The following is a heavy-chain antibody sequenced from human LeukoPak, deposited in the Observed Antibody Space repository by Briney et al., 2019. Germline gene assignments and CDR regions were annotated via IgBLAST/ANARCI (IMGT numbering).Heavy chain of an antibody. CDR3: ARDLGILTGLSDYYYYGMDV. D-gene: IGHD3-9*01. Sequence: GGSLRLSCAASGFTFSEYYMSWIRQAPGKGLEWVSYISSSGSTIYYADSVKGRFTISRDNAKNSLYLQMNSLRAEDTAVYYCARDLGILTGLSDYYYYGMDVWGQGTTVTVSS. CDR1: GFTFSEYY. J-gene: IGHJ6*02. V-gene: IGHV3-11*01. CDR2: ISSSGSTI.